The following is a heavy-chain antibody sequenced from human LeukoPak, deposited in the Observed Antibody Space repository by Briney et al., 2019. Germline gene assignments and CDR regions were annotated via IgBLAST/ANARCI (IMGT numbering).Heavy chain of an antibody. CDR3: ARAGQQHFDY. CDR2: ISYDGNNK. D-gene: IGHD6-13*01. J-gene: IGHJ4*02. CDR1: GFTFSRYA. Sequence: GGSLRLSCAASGFTFSRYAMHWVRQAPGKGLEWVAVISYDGNNKYYADSEKGRFTISRDNSKNTLYLQMNSLRGEDTAVYYCARAGQQHFDYWGQGTLVTVSS. V-gene: IGHV3-30*04.